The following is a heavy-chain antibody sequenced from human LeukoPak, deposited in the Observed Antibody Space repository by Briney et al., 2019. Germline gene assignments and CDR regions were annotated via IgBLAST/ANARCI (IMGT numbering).Heavy chain of an antibody. Sequence: GGSLRLSCAAAGFTFSSYSMNWVRQAPGKGLGWVSSISSSSSYKYYADSVKGRFTISRDNAKNSLYLQMNSLRAEDTAVYYCASLALGSWFDYWGQGTLVTVSS. V-gene: IGHV3-21*01. CDR1: GFTFSSYS. J-gene: IGHJ4*02. CDR2: ISSSSSYK. D-gene: IGHD6-13*01. CDR3: ASLALGSWFDY.